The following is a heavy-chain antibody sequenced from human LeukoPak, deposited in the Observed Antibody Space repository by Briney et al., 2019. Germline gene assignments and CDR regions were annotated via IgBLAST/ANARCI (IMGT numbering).Heavy chain of an antibody. CDR2: IYTSGST. Sequence: SETLSLTCTVSGGSISSYYWSWIRQPAGKGLGWIGRIYTSGSTNYNPSLKSRVTMSVDTSKNQFSLKLSSVTAADTAVYYCARGGSRDAFDIWGQGTMVTVSS. CDR1: GGSISSYY. J-gene: IGHJ3*02. D-gene: IGHD1-26*01. V-gene: IGHV4-4*07. CDR3: ARGGSRDAFDI.